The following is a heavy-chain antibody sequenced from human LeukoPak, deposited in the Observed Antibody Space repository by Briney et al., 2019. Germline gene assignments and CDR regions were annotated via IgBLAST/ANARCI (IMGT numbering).Heavy chain of an antibody. CDR1: GFTFSSYG. V-gene: IGHV3-30*18. D-gene: IGHD5-18*01. CDR2: ISYDGSNK. CDR3: AKAPAQLWFDY. J-gene: IGHJ4*02. Sequence: GGSLRLSCAASGFTFSSYGMHWVCQAPGKGLEWVAVISYDGSNKYYADSVKGRFTISRDNSKNTLYLQMDSLRAEDTAVYYCAKAPAQLWFDYWGQGTLVTVSS.